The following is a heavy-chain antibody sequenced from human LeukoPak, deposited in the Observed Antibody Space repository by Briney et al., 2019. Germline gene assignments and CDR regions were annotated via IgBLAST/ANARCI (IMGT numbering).Heavy chain of an antibody. D-gene: IGHD6-13*01. CDR2: INPNSGDT. CDR1: GYTFSGYY. J-gene: IGHJ4*02. CDR3: ARADSSSWYSSRYYFDY. Sequence: ASVKVSCKASGYTFSGYYMHWVRQAPGQGLEWMGWINPNSGDTNYAQKLQGRVTMTRDTSISTAYMELSRLRSDDTAVYYCARADSSSWYSSRYYFDYWGQGTLVTVSS. V-gene: IGHV1-2*02.